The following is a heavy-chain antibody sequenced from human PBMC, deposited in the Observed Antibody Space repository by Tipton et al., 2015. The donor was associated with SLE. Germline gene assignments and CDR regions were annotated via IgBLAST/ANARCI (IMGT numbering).Heavy chain of an antibody. CDR2: IFYTGST. V-gene: IGHV4-39*01. D-gene: IGHD2-8*01. CDR3: ARIDCSNGVCPRVYYYSGMDV. CDR1: GGSISSDSYY. J-gene: IGHJ6*02. Sequence: TLSLTCTVSGGSISSDSYYWGWIRQPPGKGLEWIGSIFYTGSTSYNPSLMSRVTISVDPPKKQFSLRLSSVTAADTAVYYCARIDCSNGVCPRVYYYSGMDVWGQGTTVTVSS.